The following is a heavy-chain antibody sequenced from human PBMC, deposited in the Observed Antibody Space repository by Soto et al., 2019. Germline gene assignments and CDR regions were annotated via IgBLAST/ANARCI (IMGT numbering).Heavy chain of an antibody. Sequence: QVQLVQSGAEVKKPGASVKVSCKASGYTFTSYDINWVRQATGQGLEWMGWMNPNSGNTGYAQKFQGRVTKNKNHSIRKAYIELGRLRSEDTGVYYGARGGIWWNDPWGQGTLVTVSS. CDR3: ARGGIWWNDP. V-gene: IGHV1-8*01. J-gene: IGHJ5*02. CDR1: GYTFTSYD. CDR2: MNPNSGNT. D-gene: IGHD3-16*01.